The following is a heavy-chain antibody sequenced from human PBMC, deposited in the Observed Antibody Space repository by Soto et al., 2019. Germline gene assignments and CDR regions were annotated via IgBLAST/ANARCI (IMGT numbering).Heavy chain of an antibody. CDR2: IIPIFGTA. CDR1: GGTFSSYA. V-gene: IGHV1-69*13. D-gene: IGHD3-22*01. CDR3: ARIKRKDSSGYYLSSAFDI. J-gene: IGHJ3*02. Sequence: ASVKVSCKASGGTFSSYAISWVRQAPGQGLEWMGGIIPIFGTANYAQKFQGRVTITADESTSTAYMELSSLRSEDTVVYYCARIKRKDSSGYYLSSAFDIWGQGTMVTVSS.